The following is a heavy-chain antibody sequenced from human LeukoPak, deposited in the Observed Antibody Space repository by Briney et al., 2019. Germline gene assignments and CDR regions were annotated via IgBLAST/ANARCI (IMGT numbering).Heavy chain of an antibody. CDR3: ARDRLLYYYDSGPTGHFQH. CDR1: GFTLSSYW. Sequence: GGSLRPSCAASGFTLSSYWMSWVRQAPGKGLEWVANIKQDGSEKYYVDSVKGRFTISRDNAKNSLYLQMSSLRADDTAVYYCARDRLLYYYDSGPTGHFQHWGQGTLVTV. V-gene: IGHV3-7*01. D-gene: IGHD3-22*01. CDR2: IKQDGSEK. J-gene: IGHJ1*01.